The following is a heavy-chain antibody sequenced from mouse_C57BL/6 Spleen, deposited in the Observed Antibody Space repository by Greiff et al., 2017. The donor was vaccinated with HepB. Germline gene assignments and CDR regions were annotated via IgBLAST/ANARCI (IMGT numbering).Heavy chain of an antibody. D-gene: IGHD2-4*01. CDR3: ARENYYDYDGFAY. CDR2: IDPSDSYT. V-gene: IGHV1-59*01. Sequence: QVQLKQPGAELVRPGTSVKLSCKASGYTFTSYWMHWVKQRPGQGLEWIGVIDPSDSYTNYNQKFKGKATLTVDTSSSTAYMQLSSLTSEDSAVYYCARENYYDYDGFAYWGQGTLVTVSA. J-gene: IGHJ3*01. CDR1: GYTFTSYW.